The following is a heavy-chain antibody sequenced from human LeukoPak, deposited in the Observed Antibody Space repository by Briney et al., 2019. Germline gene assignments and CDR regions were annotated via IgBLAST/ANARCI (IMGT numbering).Heavy chain of an antibody. V-gene: IGHV3-9*01. CDR1: GFTFDDYA. D-gene: IGHD2-15*01. CDR3: AKDFGPYCSGGSCMY. Sequence: PGGSLRLSCAASGFTFDDYAMHWVRQAPGKGLEWVSGISWNSGSIGYADSVKGRFTISRDNAKNSLYLQMNSLRAEGTALYYCAKDFGPYCSGGSCMYWGQGTLVTVSS. J-gene: IGHJ4*02. CDR2: ISWNSGSI.